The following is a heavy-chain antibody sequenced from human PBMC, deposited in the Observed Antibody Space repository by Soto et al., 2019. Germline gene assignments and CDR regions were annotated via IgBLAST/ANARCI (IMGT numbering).Heavy chain of an antibody. D-gene: IGHD3-22*01. V-gene: IGHV6-1*01. Sequence: SQTLSLTCAISGDSVSSNSAAWNWIRQSPSRGLEWLGRTYYRSKWYNDYAVSVKSRITINPDTSKNQFSLQLNSVTPEDTAVYYCARDVGYYYDSSGKFDYWGQGTLVTAPQ. CDR2: TYYRSKWYN. J-gene: IGHJ4*02. CDR3: ARDVGYYYDSSGKFDY. CDR1: GDSVSSNSAA.